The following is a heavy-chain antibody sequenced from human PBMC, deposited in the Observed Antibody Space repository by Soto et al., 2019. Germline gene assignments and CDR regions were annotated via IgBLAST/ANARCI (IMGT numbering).Heavy chain of an antibody. CDR2: IKTNTEGGTT. CDR3: TTGSVEGV. Sequence: PGESLRLSCAASGLTISNAWMNWVRQAPGKGLEWVGRIKTNTEGGTTHYAAAVKGRFTVSRDDSKNTLYLQMNSLKTADTAVYYCTTGSVEGVWGQGTTVTVSS. D-gene: IGHD2-15*01. CDR1: GLTISNAW. V-gene: IGHV3-15*07. J-gene: IGHJ6*02.